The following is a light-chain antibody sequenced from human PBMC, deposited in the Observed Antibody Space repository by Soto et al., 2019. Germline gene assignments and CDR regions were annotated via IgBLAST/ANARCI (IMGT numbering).Light chain of an antibody. J-gene: IGLJ1*01. CDR3: QSYDSTLVARYV. Sequence: QSVLTQPPSVSGAPGQRVTISCTGSGSNIGAGYDVHWYQHRPGTAPKLLVFGDSHRPSGVPDRFSGSKSGTSASLAITGLQAEDEGDYYCQSYDSTLVARYVFGTGTKLTVL. V-gene: IGLV1-40*01. CDR2: GDS. CDR1: GSNIGAGYD.